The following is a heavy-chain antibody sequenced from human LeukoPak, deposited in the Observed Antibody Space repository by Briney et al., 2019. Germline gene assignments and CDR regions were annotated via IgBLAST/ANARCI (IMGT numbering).Heavy chain of an antibody. V-gene: IGHV4-34*01. J-gene: IGHJ6*03. D-gene: IGHD3-10*01. CDR2: INHSGST. CDR3: ARDCGSGSYYSYYYMDV. CDR1: GGSFSGYY. Sequence: SETLSLTCAVYGGSFSGYYWSWIRQPPGKGLEWIGEINHSGSTNYNPSFKSRVTISVDTSKNQFSLKLSSVTAADTAVYYCARDCGSGSYYSYYYMDVWGKGTTVTVSS.